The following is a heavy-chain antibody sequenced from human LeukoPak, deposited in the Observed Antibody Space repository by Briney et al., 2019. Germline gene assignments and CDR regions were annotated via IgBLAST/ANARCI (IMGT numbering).Heavy chain of an antibody. J-gene: IGHJ5*02. Sequence: AASVKVSCKASGYTFTSYYMHWVRQAPGQGLEWMGIINPSGGSTSYAQKFQGRVTMTRDASTSTVYMELSSLRSEDTAVYYCAGSTVVGGNWFDPWGQGTLVTVSS. CDR2: INPSGGST. D-gene: IGHD4-23*01. CDR3: AGSTVVGGNWFDP. V-gene: IGHV1-46*01. CDR1: GYTFTSYY.